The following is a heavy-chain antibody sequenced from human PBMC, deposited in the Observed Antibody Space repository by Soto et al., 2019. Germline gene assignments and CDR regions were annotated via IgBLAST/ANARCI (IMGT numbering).Heavy chain of an antibody. Sequence: EVHLVESGGGLVKPGGSLRINCAASGFTFSHYTMNWVRQPPGKGLEWVSAISGNSNYIYYKDSVKGRFTISRDNAKDSLYLQMDSLTDEDTAVYYCVSDSSGPYWGQGTLVNVSS. CDR3: VSDSSGPY. V-gene: IGHV3-21*01. J-gene: IGHJ4*02. CDR1: GFTFSHYT. CDR2: ISGNSNYI. D-gene: IGHD3-22*01.